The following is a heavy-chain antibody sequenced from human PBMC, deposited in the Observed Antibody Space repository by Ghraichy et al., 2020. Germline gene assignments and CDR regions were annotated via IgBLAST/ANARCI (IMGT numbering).Heavy chain of an antibody. CDR1: GFTFSSYA. Sequence: LSLTCAASGFTFSSYAMSWVRQAPGKGLEWVSAISGSGGSTYYADSVKGRFTISRDNSKNTLYLQMNSLRAEDTAVYYCAKSPGYSYGSYYFDYWGQGTLVTVSS. CDR2: ISGSGGST. J-gene: IGHJ4*02. D-gene: IGHD5-18*01. CDR3: AKSPGYSYGSYYFDY. V-gene: IGHV3-23*01.